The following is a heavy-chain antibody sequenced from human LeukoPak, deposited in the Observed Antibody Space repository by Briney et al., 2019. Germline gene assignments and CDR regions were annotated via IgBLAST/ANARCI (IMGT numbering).Heavy chain of an antibody. Sequence: SDTLSLTCTVSGGSISSGGYYWRWIRQHPGKGLEWIGYIYYSGSTYYNPSLKSRVTISVDTSKNQFSLKLSSVTAADTAVYYCAAGYSYGSGYGMDVWGQGTTVTVSS. CDR2: IYYSGST. V-gene: IGHV4-31*03. CDR1: GGSISSGGYY. J-gene: IGHJ6*02. CDR3: AAGYSYGSGYGMDV. D-gene: IGHD5-18*01.